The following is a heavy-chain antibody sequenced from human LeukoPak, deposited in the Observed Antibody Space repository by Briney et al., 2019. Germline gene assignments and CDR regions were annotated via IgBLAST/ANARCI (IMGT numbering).Heavy chain of an antibody. CDR3: AKANSNWYFDL. CDR1: GFTFDDYA. Sequence: AGGSLRLSCAASGFTFDDYAMHWVRQAPGKGLEWVSGISWNSGSIGYADSVKGRFTISRDNAKNSLYLQMNSLRAEDTALYYCAKANSNWYFDLWGRGTLVSVSS. V-gene: IGHV3-9*01. CDR2: ISWNSGSI. J-gene: IGHJ2*01.